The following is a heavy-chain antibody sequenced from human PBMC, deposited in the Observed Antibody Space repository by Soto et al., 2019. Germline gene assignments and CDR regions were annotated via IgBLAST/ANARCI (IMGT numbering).Heavy chain of an antibody. Sequence: QVQLQESGPGLMKPSGTLSLTCAVSGGSISTNWWSWVRQPPGKGLEWIGEIYHSGRTIYNPSLMNRATVSMDKSQNRLSLNLNAVTAADTAVYYCARHIAVSGTRGFDFWGQGTLVTVSS. CDR1: GGSISTNW. CDR2: IYHSGRT. V-gene: IGHV4-4*02. D-gene: IGHD2-21*01. CDR3: ARHIAVSGTRGFDF. J-gene: IGHJ4*02.